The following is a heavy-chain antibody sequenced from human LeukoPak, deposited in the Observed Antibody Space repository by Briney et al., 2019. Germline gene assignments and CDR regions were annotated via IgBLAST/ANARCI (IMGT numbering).Heavy chain of an antibody. CDR3: AREGYCSGGSCYSLYFDY. J-gene: IGHJ4*02. Sequence: SETLSHTCTVSAGSISSHYWNWIRQPPGKGVEWIGYIHYTGSTNYNPSLKSRVTISVDTSKNQYSLKLSSVTAADTAVYYCAREGYCSGGSCYSLYFDYWGQGTLVTVSS. D-gene: IGHD2-15*01. V-gene: IGHV4-59*11. CDR1: AGSISSHY. CDR2: IHYTGST.